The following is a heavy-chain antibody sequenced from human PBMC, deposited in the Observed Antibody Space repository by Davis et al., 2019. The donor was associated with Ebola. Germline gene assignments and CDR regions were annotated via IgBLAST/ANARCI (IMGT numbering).Heavy chain of an antibody. CDR2: TIPIFGTA. D-gene: IGHD4-11*01. CDR1: GGTFSSYA. Sequence: SVKVSCKASGGTFSSYAISWVRQAPGQGLEWMGGTIPIFGTANYAQKFQGRVTITADESTSTAYMELSSLRSEDTAVYYCARGRVTTVTTRIRRYYYYGMDVWGQGTTVTVSS. V-gene: IGHV1-69*13. J-gene: IGHJ6*02. CDR3: ARGRVTTVTTRIRRYYYYGMDV.